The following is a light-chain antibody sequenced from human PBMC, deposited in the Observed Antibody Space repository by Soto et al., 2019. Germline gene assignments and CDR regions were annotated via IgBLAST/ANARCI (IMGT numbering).Light chain of an antibody. CDR2: RND. V-gene: IGLV1-47*01. J-gene: IGLJ2*01. Sequence: QLVLTQPPSASGTPGQRVTISCSGSSSNIGSNFVYWYQQFPGTAPRLLIYRNDQRPAGVPDRFSGSKSGTSASLAITGLRPEDEADYYCAAWDDSLSGPVFGGGTQLTVL. CDR3: AAWDDSLSGPV. CDR1: SSNIGSNF.